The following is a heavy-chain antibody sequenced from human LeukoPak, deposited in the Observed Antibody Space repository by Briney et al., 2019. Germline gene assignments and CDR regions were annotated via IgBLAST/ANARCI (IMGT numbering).Heavy chain of an antibody. V-gene: IGHV3-21*01. J-gene: IGHJ4*02. CDR1: GFTFSSYS. CDR2: ISSSSSYI. Sequence: GGSLRLSCAASGFTFSSYSMNWVRQAPGKGLEWVSSISSSSSYIYYADSVKGRFTISRDNAKNSLYLQMNSLRAEDTAVYYCAGYSSSWSPVRYWGQGTLVTVSS. D-gene: IGHD6-13*01. CDR3: AGYSSSWSPVRY.